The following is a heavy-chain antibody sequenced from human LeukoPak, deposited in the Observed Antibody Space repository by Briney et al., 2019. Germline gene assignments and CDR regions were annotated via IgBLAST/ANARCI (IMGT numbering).Heavy chain of an antibody. J-gene: IGHJ4*02. CDR3: AKDPINWGSIYFDC. V-gene: IGHV3-23*01. CDR1: GFSFSSYV. D-gene: IGHD7-27*01. Sequence: GGSLRLSCAASGFSFSSYVMSWVRQAPGKGLEWVSSISGSSDNTNYADSVKGRFTISRDNSKNILYLQMNSLTAEDTAVYWCAKDPINWGSIYFDCWGQGTLVTVSS. CDR2: ISGSSDNT.